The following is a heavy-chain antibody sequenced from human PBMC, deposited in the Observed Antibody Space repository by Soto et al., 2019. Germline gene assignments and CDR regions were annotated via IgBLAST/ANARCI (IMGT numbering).Heavy chain of an antibody. Sequence: QVQLVQSGAEVKKPGASVKVSCKASGYTFTGYYMHWVRQAPGQGLEWMGWINPNSGGTNYAQKFQGRVTMTRDTSISTDYMELSRLSTDDTAVDYCADHSSGYGSGYFDYWGQGTLVTVSS. CDR3: ADHSSGYGSGYFDY. V-gene: IGHV1-2*02. D-gene: IGHD3-22*01. CDR2: INPNSGGT. CDR1: GYTFTGYY. J-gene: IGHJ4*02.